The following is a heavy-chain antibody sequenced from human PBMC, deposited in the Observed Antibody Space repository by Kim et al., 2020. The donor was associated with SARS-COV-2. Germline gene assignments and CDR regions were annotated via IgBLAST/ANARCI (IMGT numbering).Heavy chain of an antibody. D-gene: IGHD6-13*01. V-gene: IGHV4-4*06. J-gene: IGHJ4*02. Sequence: NSSPPLKVRVTMSIDTSKKQFSLKLSPVTAADTAVYYCARDPHQGIAAYDYWGQGTLVTVSS. CDR3: ARDPHQGIAAYDY.